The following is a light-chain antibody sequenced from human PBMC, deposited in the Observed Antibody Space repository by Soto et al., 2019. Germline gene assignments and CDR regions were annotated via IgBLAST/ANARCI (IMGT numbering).Light chain of an antibody. V-gene: IGLV2-14*01. CDR3: SSYTSSTTRV. CDR1: SSDVGGYNY. J-gene: IGLJ1*01. Sequence: QSVLTQPASVSGSPGQSITIACTGTSSDVGGYNYVSWYQQHPGKAPKLMIYDVSNRPSGVSNRFSGSKSGNTASLTISGLHAEDEADYYCSSYTSSTTRVFGNGTKLTVL. CDR2: DVS.